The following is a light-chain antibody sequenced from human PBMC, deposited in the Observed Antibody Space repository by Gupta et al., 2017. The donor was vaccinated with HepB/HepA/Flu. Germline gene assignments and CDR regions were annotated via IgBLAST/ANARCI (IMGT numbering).Light chain of an antibody. CDR1: SSNSGAGYG. Sequence: QSVLTQPPSVSGAPGQRVTISCTGSSSNSGAGYGVHWYQQVPGTAPTLVIYGNNNRPSGVSERFSGSKSGTSASLAITGLQAEDEADYYCQSYDISLSGYVFGTGTKVTVL. V-gene: IGLV1-40*01. CDR3: QSYDISLSGYV. CDR2: GNN. J-gene: IGLJ1*01.